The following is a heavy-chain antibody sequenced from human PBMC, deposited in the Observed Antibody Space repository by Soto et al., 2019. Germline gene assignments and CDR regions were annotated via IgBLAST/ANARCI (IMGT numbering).Heavy chain of an antibody. CDR1: GFTFSTYA. CDR2: SGINT. Sequence: PGGSLGLCGAASGFTFSTYAMNWVRQAPGQGLEWVSISGINTFYAGSVKDRFTISRDNSKNTMYLQMNSLRAEDTAVYYCAREVPYYNDNRDYGMDVWGQGTTVTVSS. V-gene: IGHV3-23*01. J-gene: IGHJ6*02. CDR3: AREVPYYNDNRDYGMDV. D-gene: IGHD3-22*01.